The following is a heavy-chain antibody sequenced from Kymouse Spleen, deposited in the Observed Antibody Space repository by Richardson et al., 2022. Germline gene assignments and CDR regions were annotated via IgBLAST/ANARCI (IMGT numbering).Heavy chain of an antibody. D-gene: IGHD4-11,IGHD4-11*01. CDR2: INHSGST. CDR3: ARTTERILDY. Sequence: QVQLQQWGAGLLKPSETLSLTCAVYGGSFSGYYWSWIRQPPGKGLEWIGEINHSGSTNYNPSLKSRVTISVDTSKNQFSLKLSSVTAADTAVYYCARTTERILDYWGQGTLVTVSS. CDR1: GGSFSGYY. J-gene: IGHJ4*02. V-gene: IGHV4-34*01.